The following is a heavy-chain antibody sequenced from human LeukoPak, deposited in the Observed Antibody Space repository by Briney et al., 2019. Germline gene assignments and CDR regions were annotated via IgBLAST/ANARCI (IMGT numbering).Heavy chain of an antibody. CDR2: INHSGST. V-gene: IGHV4-34*01. Sequence: SETLTLTCAVYGVSFSGYYWSWIRQPPGKGLEWIGEINHSGSTNYNPSLKSRVTISVDTSKNQFSLKLSSVTAADTAVYYCARVSGMGFWYWGQGTLVTVSS. J-gene: IGHJ4*02. CDR3: ARVSGMGFWY. D-gene: IGHD1-26*01. CDR1: GVSFSGYY.